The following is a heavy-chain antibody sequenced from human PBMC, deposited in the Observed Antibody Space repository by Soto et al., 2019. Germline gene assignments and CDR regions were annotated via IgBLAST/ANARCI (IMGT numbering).Heavy chain of an antibody. Sequence: QVQLVQSGAEVKKPGSSVKVSCKASGGTFSSYTISWVRQAPGQGLEWMGRIIPILGIANYAQKFQGRVTITADKSTGTAYMELSSLRSEDTAVYYCASAHYGILTGPFGYWGQGTLVTVSS. CDR3: ASAHYGILTGPFGY. D-gene: IGHD3-9*01. CDR1: GGTFSSYT. CDR2: IIPILGIA. V-gene: IGHV1-69*02. J-gene: IGHJ4*02.